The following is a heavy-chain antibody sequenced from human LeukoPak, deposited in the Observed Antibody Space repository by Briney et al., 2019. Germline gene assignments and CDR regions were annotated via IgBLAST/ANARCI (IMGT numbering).Heavy chain of an antibody. V-gene: IGHV3-49*03. D-gene: IGHD6-19*01. J-gene: IGHJ4*02. CDR2: IRSKAYGGTT. Sequence: GGSLRLSCAASGFTFSSYSMNWFRQAPGKGLEWVGFIRSKAYGGTTEYAASVKGRFTISRDDSKSIAYLQMNSLKTEDTAVYYCTRARQWLILGGGDYWGQGTLVTVSS. CDR3: TRARQWLILGGGDY. CDR1: GFTFSSYS.